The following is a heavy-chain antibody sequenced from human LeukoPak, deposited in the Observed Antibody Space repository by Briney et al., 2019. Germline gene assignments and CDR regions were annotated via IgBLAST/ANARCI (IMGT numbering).Heavy chain of an antibody. CDR2: IKQDGSEK. J-gene: IGHJ6*03. CDR3: ARDVYSSGWYKLVFRGYYYYMDV. V-gene: IGHV3-7*03. Sequence: PGGSLRLSCVASGFTFSSRDWMTWVRQAPGKGLEWVANIKQDGSEKNYVDSVKGRFTISRDNAKNSLYLQMNSLRAEDTALYYCARDVYSSGWYKLVFRGYYYYMDVWGKGTTVTVSS. D-gene: IGHD6-19*01. CDR1: GFTFSSRDW.